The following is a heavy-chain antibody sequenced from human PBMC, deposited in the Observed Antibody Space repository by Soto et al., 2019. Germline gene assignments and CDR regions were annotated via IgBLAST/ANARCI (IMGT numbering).Heavy chain of an antibody. CDR3: ARDYYGMDV. CDR1: GGSISSGGYS. J-gene: IGHJ6*02. CDR2: TYQSGSA. Sequence: QLQLQESGSGLVKPSQTLSLTCTVSGGSISSGGYSWTWIRQSPGKGLEWLGYTYQSGSAYYNPSLKSRVTISVDRSKNQFSLNLTSVTAADTAVYYCARDYYGMDVWGQGTTVTVSS. V-gene: IGHV4-30-2*06.